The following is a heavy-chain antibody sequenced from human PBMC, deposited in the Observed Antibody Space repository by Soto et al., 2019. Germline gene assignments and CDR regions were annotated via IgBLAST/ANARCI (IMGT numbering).Heavy chain of an antibody. Sequence: GASVKVSCKASGGTFSSYTISWVRQAPGQGLEWMGRIIPILGIANYAQKFQGRVTITADKSTSTAYMELSSLRSEDTAVYYCATKYGDYVAEYFQHWGQGTLVTVSS. CDR1: GGTFSSYT. V-gene: IGHV1-69*02. J-gene: IGHJ1*01. D-gene: IGHD4-17*01. CDR3: ATKYGDYVAEYFQH. CDR2: IIPILGIA.